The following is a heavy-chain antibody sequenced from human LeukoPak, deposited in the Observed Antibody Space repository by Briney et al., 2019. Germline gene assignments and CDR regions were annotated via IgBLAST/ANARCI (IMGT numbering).Heavy chain of an antibody. V-gene: IGHV3-7*01. Sequence: GGSLRLSCAASGFTFTGFWMGWVRQAPGRGLEWVAHIKQDGSEKYYVESVKGRFTISRDNARNLVFLQMSSLRAEDTAMYYCARGNFGDYDWGQGTLVTVSS. CDR3: ARGNFGDYD. D-gene: IGHD4-17*01. CDR1: GFTFTGFW. CDR2: IKQDGSEK. J-gene: IGHJ4*02.